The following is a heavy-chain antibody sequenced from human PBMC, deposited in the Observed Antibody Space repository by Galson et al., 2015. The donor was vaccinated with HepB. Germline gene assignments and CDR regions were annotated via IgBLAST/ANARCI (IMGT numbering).Heavy chain of an antibody. J-gene: IGHJ6*03. CDR2: IKSKTDGGTT. CDR1: GLTFSNAW. D-gene: IGHD1-20*01. CDR3: TTDPENYNSAPHYYYYYMDV. Sequence: SLRLSCAASGLTFSNAWMSWVRQAPGKGLEWVGRIKSKTDGGTTDYAAPVKGRFTISRDDSKNTLYLQMNSLKTEDTAVYYCTTDPENYNSAPHYYYYYMDVWGKGTTVTVSS. V-gene: IGHV3-15*01.